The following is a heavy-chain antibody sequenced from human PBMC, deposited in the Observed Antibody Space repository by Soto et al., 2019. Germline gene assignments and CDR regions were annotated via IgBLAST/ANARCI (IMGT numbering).Heavy chain of an antibody. D-gene: IGHD6-6*01. CDR2: IYYSGST. J-gene: IGHJ5*02. Sequence: SETLSLTCTVSGGSISSGGYYWSWIRQHPGKGLEWIGYIYYSGSTYYNPSLKSRVTISVDTSKNQFSLKLSPVTAADTAVYYCARGRRPEYSSSSGLFDPWGQGTRVTVSS. CDR3: ARGRRPEYSSSSGLFDP. CDR1: GGSISSGGYY. V-gene: IGHV4-31*03.